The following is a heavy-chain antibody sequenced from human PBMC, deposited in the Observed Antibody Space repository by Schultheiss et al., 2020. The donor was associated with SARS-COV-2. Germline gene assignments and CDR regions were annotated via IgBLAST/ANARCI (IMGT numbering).Heavy chain of an antibody. V-gene: IGHV3-33*06. CDR3: AKEVNHYYYFAMDV. Sequence: GSLRLSCAASGFTFSSYGMHWVRQAPGKGLEWVAVIWYDGSNKYYADSVKGRFTISRDNSKNTLYLQMNSLRAEDTAIYYCAKEVNHYYYFAMDVWGQGTTVTVSS. CDR2: IWYDGSNK. J-gene: IGHJ6*02. CDR1: GFTFSSYG. D-gene: IGHD2-21*01.